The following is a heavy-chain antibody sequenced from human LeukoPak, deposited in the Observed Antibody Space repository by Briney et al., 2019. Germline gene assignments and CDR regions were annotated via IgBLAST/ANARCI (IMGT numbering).Heavy chain of an antibody. Sequence: GGSLRLSCAASRFTFSNYWMNWVRQAPGKGLEWVAVISYDGSNKYYADSVKGRFTISRDNSKNTLYLQMNSLRAEDTAVYYCAKLSGSADYWGQGTLVTVSS. J-gene: IGHJ4*02. CDR1: RFTFSNYW. V-gene: IGHV3-30*18. D-gene: IGHD3-10*01. CDR3: AKLSGSADY. CDR2: ISYDGSNK.